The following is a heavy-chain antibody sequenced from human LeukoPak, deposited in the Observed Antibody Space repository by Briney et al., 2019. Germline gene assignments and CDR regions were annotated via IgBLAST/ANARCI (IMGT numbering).Heavy chain of an antibody. CDR2: IYPGDSDT. Sequence: GESLKISCKGSGYTFSNYWIGWVRQMPGKGLEWMGIIYPGDSDTRYSPSFQGQVTISADKSISTAYLQWSSLKASDTAMYYCARHIEAGGSGYHHAFDIWGQGTMVTVSS. V-gene: IGHV5-51*01. CDR1: GYTFSNYW. CDR3: ARHIEAGGSGYHHAFDI. J-gene: IGHJ3*02. D-gene: IGHD3-10*01.